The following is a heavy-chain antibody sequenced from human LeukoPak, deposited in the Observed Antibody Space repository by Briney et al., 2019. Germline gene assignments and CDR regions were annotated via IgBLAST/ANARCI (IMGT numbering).Heavy chain of an antibody. J-gene: IGHJ5*01. Sequence: PSETLSLTCTVSGGSVSSGSYYWSWIRQPPGKGLEWIGYIYYSGSTNYNPSLKSRVTISVDASKNQFSLKLSSVTAADTAVYYCARAIFGPLNWFDPWSQGTTVTVSS. V-gene: IGHV4-61*01. CDR1: GGSVSSGSYY. CDR2: IYYSGST. D-gene: IGHD3-3*01. CDR3: ARAIFGPLNWFDP.